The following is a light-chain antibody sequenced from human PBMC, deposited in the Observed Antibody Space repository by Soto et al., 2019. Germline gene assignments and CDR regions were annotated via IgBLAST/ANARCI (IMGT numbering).Light chain of an antibody. CDR2: DAS. Sequence: DVQMHQSPSSVSSSLGDRDTMTFRASQAIDSWLAWYQQKPGKAPKLLIFDASSLKSGVPSRFSGSGSGTDFTLTMNSLQPEDFATYYCQQGYSTPWTFGQGTKVDIK. CDR1: QAIDSW. V-gene: IGKV1-12*01. J-gene: IGKJ1*01. CDR3: QQGYSTPWT.